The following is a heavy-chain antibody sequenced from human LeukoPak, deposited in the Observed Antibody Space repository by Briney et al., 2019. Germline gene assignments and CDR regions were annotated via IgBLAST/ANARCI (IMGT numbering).Heavy chain of an antibody. CDR3: ARDLHGDHDY. Sequence: GGSLRLSCTASGFTLSGYWIHWVRQAPGKGLVWVARINPDGSTTSYADSVQGRITISRDNAKDTLYLQMHSLRVEDTAVYYCARDLHGDHDYWGQGTLVTVSS. CDR1: GFTLSGYW. V-gene: IGHV3-74*01. J-gene: IGHJ4*02. D-gene: IGHD4-17*01. CDR2: INPDGSTT.